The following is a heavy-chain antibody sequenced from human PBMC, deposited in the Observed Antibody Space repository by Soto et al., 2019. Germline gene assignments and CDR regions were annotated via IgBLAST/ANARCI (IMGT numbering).Heavy chain of an antibody. D-gene: IGHD3-3*01. J-gene: IGHJ6*02. CDR3: VREGGVLRFLEWLPAYAMDV. CDR2: ISGDGSST. Sequence: EVQLVESGGGLVQRGGSLRLSCAASGFTFSNYWMHWVRQAPGKGLVWVSRISGDGSSTGYADSVKGRFTIYRDNAKNTLYLQMNSLRGEDTAVYYCVREGGVLRFLEWLPAYAMDVWGQGTTVTVSS. V-gene: IGHV3-74*01. CDR1: GFTFSNYW.